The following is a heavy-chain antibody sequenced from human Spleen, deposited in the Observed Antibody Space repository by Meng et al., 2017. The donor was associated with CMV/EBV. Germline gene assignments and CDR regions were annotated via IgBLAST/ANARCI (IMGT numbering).Heavy chain of an antibody. Sequence: CGHSISCCSLCSLGRPPPRQVVGFIGDISHIGVTNYHQSLQSRVTVSADKSKNPFSLELSSVTSADTAVYYCAREAGVPSYFDLWGRGTLVTVSS. V-gene: IGHV4-4*02. CDR3: AREAGVPSYFDL. D-gene: IGHD3-10*01. CDR2: ISHIGVT. J-gene: IGHJ2*01. CDR1: GHSISCCSL.